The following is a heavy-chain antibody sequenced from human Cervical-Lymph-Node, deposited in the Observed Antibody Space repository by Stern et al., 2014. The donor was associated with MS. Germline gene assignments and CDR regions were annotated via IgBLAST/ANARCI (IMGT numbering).Heavy chain of an antibody. D-gene: IGHD2-21*02. CDR3: AITKYCGGDCYRLDY. CDR1: GGSISSGSYY. J-gene: IGHJ4*02. Sequence: QVQLVESGPGLVKPSQTLSLTCTVSGGSISSGSYYWSWIRQPAGKGLEWIGRIYTSGSTNYNPSLKSRVTISVDTSTNQFPLKRTSVTAADTAVYYCAITKYCGGDCYRLDYWGQGTLVTVSS. CDR2: IYTSGST. V-gene: IGHV4-61*02.